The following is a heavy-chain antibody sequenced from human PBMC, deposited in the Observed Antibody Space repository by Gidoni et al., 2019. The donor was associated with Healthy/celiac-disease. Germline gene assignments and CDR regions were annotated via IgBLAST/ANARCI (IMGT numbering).Heavy chain of an antibody. V-gene: IGHV3-48*02. CDR1: GFTFSSYR. CDR3: ASIPRLNDYGDSETPARASVYYYYMDV. CDR2: ISSSSSTI. Sequence: EVQLVESGGGLVQPGGSLRLSCAASGFTFSSYRLTWVRQAPGKGLEWVSYISSSSSTIYYADSVKGRFTISRDNAKNSLYLQMNSLRDEDTAVYYCASIPRLNDYGDSETPARASVYYYYMDVWGKGTTVTVSS. J-gene: IGHJ6*03. D-gene: IGHD4-17*01.